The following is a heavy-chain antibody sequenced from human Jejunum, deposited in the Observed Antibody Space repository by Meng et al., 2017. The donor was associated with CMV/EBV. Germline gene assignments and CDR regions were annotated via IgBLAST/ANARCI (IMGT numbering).Heavy chain of an antibody. V-gene: IGHV3-7*01. CDR3: ARNARGSGY. CDR1: GFTFSTYG. CDR2: IKQDGSEK. D-gene: IGHD3-10*01. Sequence: CWAASGFTFSTYGMTWVRKAPGKGLEWVANIKQDGSEKYYVDSVKGRFTISRDNAKNSLFLQMNSLRAEDTAMYYCARNARGSGYWGQGTLVTVSS. J-gene: IGHJ4*02.